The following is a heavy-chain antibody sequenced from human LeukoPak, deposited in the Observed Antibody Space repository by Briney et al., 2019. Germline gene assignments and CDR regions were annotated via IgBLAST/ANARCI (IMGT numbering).Heavy chain of an antibody. CDR1: GGSISSSSYY. CDR3: AEYQLPLYYFDY. Sequence: SETLSLTCTVSGGSISSSSYYWGWIRQPPGKGLEWIGSIYYSGSTYYNPSLKSRVTISVDTSKNQFSLKLSSVTAANTAVYYCAEYQLPLYYFDYWGQGTLVTVSS. CDR2: IYYSGST. J-gene: IGHJ4*02. V-gene: IGHV4-39*01. D-gene: IGHD2-2*01.